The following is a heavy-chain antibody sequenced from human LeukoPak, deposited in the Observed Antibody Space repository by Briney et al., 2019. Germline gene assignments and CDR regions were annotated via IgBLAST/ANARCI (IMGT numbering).Heavy chain of an antibody. J-gene: IGHJ5*02. CDR3: ARDARYCSGGSCYPGWFDT. CDR1: GFTFNNNA. CDR2: IYYSGST. D-gene: IGHD2-15*01. V-gene: IGHV4-59*01. Sequence: MAGGSLRLSCTASGFTFNNNAMSWIRQPPGKGLEWIGYIYYSGSTNYNPSLKSRVTISLDTSKKQFSLKLSSVTAADTAVYYCARDARYCSGGSCYPGWFDTWGQGTLVTVSS.